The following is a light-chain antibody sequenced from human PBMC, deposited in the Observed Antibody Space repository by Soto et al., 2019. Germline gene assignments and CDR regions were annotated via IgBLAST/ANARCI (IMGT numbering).Light chain of an antibody. V-gene: IGKV1-27*01. CDR3: QKYSSVIT. CDR2: AAS. J-gene: IGKJ5*01. Sequence: DIQMTQSPSSLSASVGDRVTITCRASQGISNYLAWYQQRPGEVPKLLIYAASTLQSGVPSRFSGSGSGTDFTLTISSLQADDVATYYCQKYSSVITFGQGTRLEIK. CDR1: QGISNY.